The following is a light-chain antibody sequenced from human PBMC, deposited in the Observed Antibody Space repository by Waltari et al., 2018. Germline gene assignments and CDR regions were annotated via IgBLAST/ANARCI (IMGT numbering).Light chain of an antibody. J-gene: IGKJ4*01. CDR3: QQYNSYSLLT. V-gene: IGKV1-5*03. Sequence: CRASQSISNLLAWYQQKPGKAPKLLIYKASSLESWVPSRFSGSGSGTVFTLTISSLQPDDFATYYCQQYNSYSLLTFGGGTKVEIK. CDR2: KAS. CDR1: QSISNL.